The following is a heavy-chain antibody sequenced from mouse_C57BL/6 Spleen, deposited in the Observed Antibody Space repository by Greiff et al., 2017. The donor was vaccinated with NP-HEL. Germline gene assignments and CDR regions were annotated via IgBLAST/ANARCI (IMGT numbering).Heavy chain of an antibody. J-gene: IGHJ2*01. CDR1: GHTFTSYW. D-gene: IGHD1-1*02. Sequence: QVQLQQPGAELVKPGASVKLSCKASGHTFTSYWMQWVKQRPGQGLEWIGEIDPSDSYTNYNQKFKGKATLTVDTSSSTAYMQLSSLTSEDSAVYYCARKWWYFDYWGQGTTLTVSS. V-gene: IGHV1-50*01. CDR2: IDPSDSYT. CDR3: ARKWWYFDY.